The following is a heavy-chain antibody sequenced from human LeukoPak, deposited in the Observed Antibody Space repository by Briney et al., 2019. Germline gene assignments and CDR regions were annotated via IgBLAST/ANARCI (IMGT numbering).Heavy chain of an antibody. CDR3: AKSGILGTYYFDY. Sequence: GGSLRLSCAASGFTFSSYAMSWVRQAPGKGLEWVSAISGSGGSTYYADSVKGRFTISRDNFKNTLYLQMNSLRAEDTAVYYCAKSGILGTYYFDYWGQGTLVTVSS. J-gene: IGHJ4*02. D-gene: IGHD2-15*01. CDR2: ISGSGGST. CDR1: GFTFSSYA. V-gene: IGHV3-23*01.